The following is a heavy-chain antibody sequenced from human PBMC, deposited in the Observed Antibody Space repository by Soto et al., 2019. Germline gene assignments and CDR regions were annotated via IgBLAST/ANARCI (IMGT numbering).Heavy chain of an antibody. CDR3: ARRYYDSSGYPRPPKYYFDY. J-gene: IGHJ4*02. V-gene: IGHV1-69*02. Sequence: ASVKVSCKASGGTFSSYTSSWVRQAPGQGLEWMGRIIPILGIANYAQKFQGRVTITADKSTSTAYMELSSLRSEDTAVYYCARRYYDSSGYPRPPKYYFDYWGQGTLVTVSS. D-gene: IGHD3-22*01. CDR1: GGTFSSYT. CDR2: IIPILGIA.